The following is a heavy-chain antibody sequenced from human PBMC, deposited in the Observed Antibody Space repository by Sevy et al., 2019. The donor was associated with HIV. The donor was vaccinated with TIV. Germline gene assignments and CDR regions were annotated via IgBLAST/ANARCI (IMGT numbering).Heavy chain of an antibody. V-gene: IGHV3-30-3*01. D-gene: IGHD6-19*01. CDR2: ISYDGSNK. Sequence: GGSLRLSCAASGFTFSSYAMHWVRQAPGKGLEWVAVISYDGSNKYYADSVKGRFTISRDNSKNTLYLQMNSLRAEDTAVYYCARIAVAGPIYYYYGMDVWGQGTTVPSP. CDR3: ARIAVAGPIYYYYGMDV. CDR1: GFTFSSYA. J-gene: IGHJ6*02.